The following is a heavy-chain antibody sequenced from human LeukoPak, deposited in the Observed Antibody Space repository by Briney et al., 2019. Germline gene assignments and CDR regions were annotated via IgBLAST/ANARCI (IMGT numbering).Heavy chain of an antibody. D-gene: IGHD3-3*01. CDR3: AKDADLGYDFWSGYFSFDY. CDR2: ISGSGGST. J-gene: IGHJ4*02. Sequence: PGGSLRLSCAASGFTFSSYAMSWVRQAPGKGLEWVSAISGSGGSTYYADSVKGRLTISRDNTENTLYLQTNSMRAEDTAVYYCAKDADLGYDFWSGYFSFDYWGQGTLVTVSS. CDR1: GFTFSSYA. V-gene: IGHV3-23*01.